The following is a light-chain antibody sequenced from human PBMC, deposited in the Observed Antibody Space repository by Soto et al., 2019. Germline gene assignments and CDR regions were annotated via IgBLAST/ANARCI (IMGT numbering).Light chain of an antibody. V-gene: IGKV1-9*01. CDR2: SAS. J-gene: IGKJ1*01. CDR1: QGISSY. Sequence: IQLTQSPSSLSASVGDRVTITCRASQGISSYLAWYQQKPGKAPKLLIYSASTLQSVVPSRLSGSGSGTHFTITISRLDAEDFATYYSLQYGRWTFGQGTKVEIK. CDR3: LQYGRWT.